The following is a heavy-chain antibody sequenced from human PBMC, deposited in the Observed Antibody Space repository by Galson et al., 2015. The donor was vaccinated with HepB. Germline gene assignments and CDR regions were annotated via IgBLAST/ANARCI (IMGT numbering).Heavy chain of an antibody. V-gene: IGHV3-11*06. CDR2: ISSSSLYT. D-gene: IGHD4-17*01. J-gene: IGHJ4*02. CDR3: ARVADADYGDHSHFDY. CDR1: GFTFSDYY. Sequence: SLRLSCAVSGFTFSDYYMSWIRQAPGKGLEWISYISSSSLYTNYADSVKGRFTISRDNAKNSLYLQISIARAEDTALYYCARVADADYGDHSHFDYWGQGTLVTVSS.